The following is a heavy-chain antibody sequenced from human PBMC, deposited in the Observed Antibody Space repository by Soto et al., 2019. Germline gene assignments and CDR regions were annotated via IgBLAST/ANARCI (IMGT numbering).Heavy chain of an antibody. Sequence: PSQTLSLTCAMSGDSVSGNSAALIWIRQSPSRGLEWLGRTYYRSKWYNDYALSVKSRITLNPDTSKNQFSLQLNSVTPEDTAVYYCARGNHNNWFDPWGQGTLVTVSS. V-gene: IGHV6-1*01. J-gene: IGHJ5*02. CDR1: GDSVSGNSAA. CDR3: ARGNHNNWFDP. CDR2: TYYRSKWYN.